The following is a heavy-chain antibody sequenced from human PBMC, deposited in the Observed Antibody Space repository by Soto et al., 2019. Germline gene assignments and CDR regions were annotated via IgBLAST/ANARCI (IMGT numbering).Heavy chain of an antibody. CDR2: IKSKTDGGTT. CDR3: TTWGEGYCSSTSCYGY. J-gene: IGHJ4*02. CDR1: GFTFSNAW. D-gene: IGHD2-2*01. V-gene: IGHV3-15*01. Sequence: EVQLVESGGGLVKPGGSLRLSCAASGFTFSNAWMSWVRQAPGKGLEWVGRIKSKTDGGTTDYAAPVKGRFTISRDDSKNTLYLQMNNLKTEDTAVYYCTTWGEGYCSSTSCYGYWGQGTLVTVSS.